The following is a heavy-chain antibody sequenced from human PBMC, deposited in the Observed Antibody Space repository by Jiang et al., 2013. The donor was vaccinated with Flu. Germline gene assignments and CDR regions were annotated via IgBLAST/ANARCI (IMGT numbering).Heavy chain of an antibody. Sequence: SGAEVKKPGSSVRVSCWSSEGTLTSYGISWVRQAPGHGLEWMGGIIPIFGTTNYAQKFQGRVTVTADRSTNTAYMDLGSLTSEDTAVYFCAEGGWRIQHW. CDR2: IIPIFGTT. J-gene: IGHJ5*01. CDR3: AEGGWRIQHW. V-gene: IGHV1-69*06. CDR1: EGTLTSYG. D-gene: IGHD5-18*01.